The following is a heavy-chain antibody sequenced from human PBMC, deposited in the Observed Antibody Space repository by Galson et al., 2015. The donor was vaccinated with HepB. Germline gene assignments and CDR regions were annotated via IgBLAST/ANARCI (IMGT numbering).Heavy chain of an antibody. Sequence: SLRLSCAASGFTVTSNYMTWVRQAPGKRLEWVSVIYSGGNTYYADSVKGRFTISRDNAKNSLYLQMNSLRAEDTAVYYCARARIAAAGLWFDPWGQGTLVTVSS. CDR3: ARARIAAAGLWFDP. V-gene: IGHV3-66*01. J-gene: IGHJ5*02. CDR2: IYSGGNT. CDR1: GFTVTSNY. D-gene: IGHD6-13*01.